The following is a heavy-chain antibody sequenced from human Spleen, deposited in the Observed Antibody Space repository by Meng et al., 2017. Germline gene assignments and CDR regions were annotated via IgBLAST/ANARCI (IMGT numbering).Heavy chain of an antibody. D-gene: IGHD5-18*01. CDR1: GGSFSDYY. Sequence: GSLRLSCVVSGGSFSDYYWSWIRQPPGKGLEWIGEINHSGSTNYNPSLKSRVTISVDTSKNQFSLKLSSVTAADTAVYYCARGGGYSYGYGMDVWGQGTTVTVSS. CDR3: ARGGGYSYGYGMDV. J-gene: IGHJ6*02. CDR2: INHSGST. V-gene: IGHV4-34*01.